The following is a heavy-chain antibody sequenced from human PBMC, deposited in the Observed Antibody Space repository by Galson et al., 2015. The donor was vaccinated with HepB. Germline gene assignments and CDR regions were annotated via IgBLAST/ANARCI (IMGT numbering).Heavy chain of an antibody. D-gene: IGHD2-2*01. CDR3: VKNPASYDYYNMDV. J-gene: IGHJ6*02. CDR1: GFSFVRYS. V-gene: IGHV3-48*01. CDR2: ISPGGTR. Sequence: SLRLSCAGSGFSFVRYSMNWVRQAPGKGLEWISYISPGGTRYYADSVKGRFTISRDNGKSSLYLHMNNLRADDTAVYFCVKNPASYDYYNMDVWGQGTTVTVSS.